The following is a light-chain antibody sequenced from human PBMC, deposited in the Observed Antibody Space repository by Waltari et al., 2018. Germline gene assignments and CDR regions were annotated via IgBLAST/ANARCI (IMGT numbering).Light chain of an antibody. V-gene: IGKV1-8*01. Sequence: AILMTQSPSSLSASTGDRVTITCRASQGISSYLAWYQQKPEKPPKLLIYAASTLQSGVPSRFSGSGSGTDFTLTISCLQSEDFATYYCQQYYNYPWTFGQGTKVEIK. CDR2: AAS. J-gene: IGKJ1*01. CDR3: QQYYNYPWT. CDR1: QGISSY.